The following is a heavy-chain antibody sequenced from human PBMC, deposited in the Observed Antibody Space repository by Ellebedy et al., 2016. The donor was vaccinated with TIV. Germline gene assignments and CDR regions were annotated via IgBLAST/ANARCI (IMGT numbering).Heavy chain of an antibody. J-gene: IGHJ4*02. Sequence: AASVKVSCKVSGDTFNKYAISWVRQAPGQGLEWMGGIITIFGTTNYAQKFQGRVTITVDESTSTAYMDLSSLRSEDTAVYYCARGREFCSGGSCYFDSWGQGTLVTVSS. D-gene: IGHD2-15*01. CDR1: GDTFNKYA. CDR3: ARGREFCSGGSCYFDS. CDR2: IITIFGTT. V-gene: IGHV1-69*13.